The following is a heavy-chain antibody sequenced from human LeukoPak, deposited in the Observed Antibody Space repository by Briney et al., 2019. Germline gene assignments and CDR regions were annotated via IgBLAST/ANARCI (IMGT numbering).Heavy chain of an antibody. V-gene: IGHV3-48*01. CDR1: GFTFSSYG. D-gene: IGHD5-24*01. CDR2: ISSSSSTI. J-gene: IGHJ4*02. CDR3: ATEMATIDY. Sequence: PGGSLRLSCAASGFTFSSYGMNWVRQAPGKGLEWVSYISSSSSTIYYADSVKGRFTISRDNAKNSLYLQMNSLRAEDTAVYYCATEMATIDYWGQGTLVTVSS.